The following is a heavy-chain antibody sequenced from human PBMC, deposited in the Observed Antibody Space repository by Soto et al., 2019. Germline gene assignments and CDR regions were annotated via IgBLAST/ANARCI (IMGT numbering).Heavy chain of an antibody. Sequence: PSETLSLTCTVSGGSISSYSWSWIRQPPGKGLEWIGNIYYTGSTKYNPSLKSRVTITVDTPKSQFSLKLSSVTAADTAVYYCARSVAYYYGSGSENCFDPWGQGTLVTVS. CDR1: GGSISSYS. V-gene: IGHV4-59*01. CDR2: IYYTGST. J-gene: IGHJ5*02. CDR3: ARSVAYYYGSGSENCFDP. D-gene: IGHD3-10*01.